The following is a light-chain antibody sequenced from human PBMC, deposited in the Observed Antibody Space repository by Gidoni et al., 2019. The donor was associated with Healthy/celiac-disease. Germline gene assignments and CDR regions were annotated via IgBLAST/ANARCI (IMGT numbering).Light chain of an antibody. Sequence: DIVMTQSPDSLAVALVEGATINCKSSPSVLYSSNKKNYLAWYQQKPGQPPKLLIYWASTRESGVPDRCSGSGSGTDFTLNISSLQAEDVAVYYWQQYYSTPLTFGQGTRLEIK. CDR3: QQYYSTPLT. J-gene: IGKJ5*01. V-gene: IGKV4-1*01. CDR1: PSVLYSSNKKNY. CDR2: WAS.